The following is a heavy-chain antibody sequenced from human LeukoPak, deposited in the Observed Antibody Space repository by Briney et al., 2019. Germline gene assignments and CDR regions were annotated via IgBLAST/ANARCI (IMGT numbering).Heavy chain of an antibody. Sequence: SGGSLRLSCVASGLTFSSYAMTWVRQAPGKGLEWVSYISSSGSTIYYADSVKGRFTISRDNAKNSLYLQMNSLRAEDTAVYYCAELGITMIGGVWGKGTTVTISS. CDR2: ISSSGSTI. CDR3: AELGITMIGGV. D-gene: IGHD3-10*02. CDR1: GLTFSSYA. J-gene: IGHJ6*04. V-gene: IGHV3-48*03.